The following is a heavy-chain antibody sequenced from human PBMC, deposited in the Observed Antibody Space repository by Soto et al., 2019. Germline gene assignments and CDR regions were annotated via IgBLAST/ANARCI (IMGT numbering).Heavy chain of an antibody. CDR3: ARDLYCSGGSCYSFSI. J-gene: IGHJ3*02. D-gene: IGHD2-15*01. V-gene: IGHV1-2*04. Sequence: GASVKVSCKASGYTFTGYYMHWVRQAPGQGLEWMGWINPNSGGTNYAQKFQGWVTMTRDTSISTAYMELSRLRSDDTAVYYCARDLYCSGGSCYSFSIWGQGTMVTVSS. CDR1: GYTFTGYY. CDR2: INPNSGGT.